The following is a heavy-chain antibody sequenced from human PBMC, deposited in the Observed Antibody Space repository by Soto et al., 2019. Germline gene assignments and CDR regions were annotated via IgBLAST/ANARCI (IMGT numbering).Heavy chain of an antibody. V-gene: IGHV1-2*02. J-gene: IGHJ5*02. CDR3: ARDFRPDISTNWFDP. Sequence: ASVKVSCKASGYTFTGYYMHWVRQAPGQGLEWMGWINPNSGGTNYAQKFQGRVTMTRDTSISTAYMELSRLRSDDTAVYYCARDFRPDISTNWFDPWGQGTLVTVSS. CDR1: GYTFTGYY. CDR2: INPNSGGT. D-gene: IGHD3-9*01.